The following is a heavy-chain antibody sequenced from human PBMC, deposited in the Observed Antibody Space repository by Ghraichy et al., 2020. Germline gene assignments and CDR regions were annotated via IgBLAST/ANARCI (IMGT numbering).Heavy chain of an antibody. CDR2: IIPIFGTA. D-gene: IGHD6-19*01. CDR3: ARDYSSGRTPGYYYYMDV. J-gene: IGHJ6*03. V-gene: IGHV1-69*13. CDR1: GGTFSSYA. Sequence: SVKVSCKASGGTFSSYAISWVRQAPGQGLEWMGGIIPIFGTANYAQKFQGRVTITADEFTSTAYMELSSLRSEDTAVYYCARDYSSGRTPGYYYYMDVWGKGTTVTVSS.